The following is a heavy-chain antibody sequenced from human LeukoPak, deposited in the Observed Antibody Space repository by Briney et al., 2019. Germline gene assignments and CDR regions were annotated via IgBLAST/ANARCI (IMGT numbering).Heavy chain of an antibody. CDR2: INPSGGST. J-gene: IGHJ4*02. V-gene: IGHV1-46*01. CDR1: GYTFTSYY. D-gene: IGHD3-3*01. Sequence: GASVKVSCKASGYTFTSYYMHWVRQAPGQGLEWMGIINPSGGSTSYAQKFQGRVTMTRDMSTSTVYMELSSLRSEDTAVYYCARVQYDFWGRIGEFYFDYWGQGTLVTVSS. CDR3: ARVQYDFWGRIGEFYFDY.